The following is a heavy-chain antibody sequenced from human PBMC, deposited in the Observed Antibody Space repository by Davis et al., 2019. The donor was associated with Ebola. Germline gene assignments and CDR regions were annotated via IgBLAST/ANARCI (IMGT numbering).Heavy chain of an antibody. D-gene: IGHD5-24*01. CDR3: ARGLLGYMNY. V-gene: IGHV4-39*07. J-gene: IGHJ4*02. Sequence: PSETLSLTCTVSGGSISSGDYYWSWIRQPPGKGLEWIGEINHSGSTNYNPSLESRVTISVDTSKNQFSLNLSSVTAADTAVYYCARGLLGYMNYWGQGTLVIVSS. CDR1: GGSISSGDYY. CDR2: INHSGST.